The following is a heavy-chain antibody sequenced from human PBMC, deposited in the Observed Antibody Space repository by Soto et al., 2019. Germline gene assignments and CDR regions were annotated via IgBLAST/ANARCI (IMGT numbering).Heavy chain of an antibody. CDR2: IIPIFGTA. CDR1: GGTFSSYA. V-gene: IGHV1-69*13. J-gene: IGHJ6*02. CDR3: ARGTRPSNYDILSSPYYYGMDV. Sequence: ASVKVSCKASGGTFSSYAISWVRQAPGQGLEWMGGIIPIFGTANYAQKFQGRVTITADESTSTAYMELSSLRSEDTAVYYCARGTRPSNYDILSSPYYYGMDVWGQGTTVTVSS. D-gene: IGHD3-9*01.